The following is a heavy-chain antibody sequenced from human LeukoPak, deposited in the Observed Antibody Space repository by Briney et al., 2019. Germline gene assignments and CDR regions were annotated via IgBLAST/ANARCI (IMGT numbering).Heavy chain of an antibody. CDR3: ARALWPYYFDY. J-gene: IGHJ4*02. CDR2: IWYDGSNE. Sequence: GGSLRLSCAASGFTFSSYGMHWVRQAPGKGLEWVAIIWYDGSNEYYADSVKGRFTISRDNSKNTLYLQMNSLRAEDTAVYYCARALWPYYFDYWGQGILVTVSS. D-gene: IGHD2-21*01. CDR1: GFTFSSYG. V-gene: IGHV3-33*01.